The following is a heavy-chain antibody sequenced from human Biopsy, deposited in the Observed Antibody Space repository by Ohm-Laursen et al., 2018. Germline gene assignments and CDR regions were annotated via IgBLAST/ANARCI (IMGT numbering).Heavy chain of an antibody. Sequence: SQTLSLTCGVSGGDINNYYWSWIRQPAGKGLEWIGRIYPGGSTNHNPSLKSRVTMSVDTSKKQLSLRLRSVTAADTAMYYCASVVLGPTNDAFDLWGQGTMVVVSS. J-gene: IGHJ3*01. CDR1: GGDINNYY. V-gene: IGHV4-4*07. CDR2: IYPGGST. CDR3: ASVVLGPTNDAFDL. D-gene: IGHD3-22*01.